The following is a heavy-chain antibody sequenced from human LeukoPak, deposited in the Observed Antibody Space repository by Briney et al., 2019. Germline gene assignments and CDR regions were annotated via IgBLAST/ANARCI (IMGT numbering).Heavy chain of an antibody. CDR3: ASAAAAGKYSSYFDY. CDR1: GGTFSSYA. Sequence: GASVKVSCKASGGTFSSYAISWVRQAPGQGLEWMGGIIPIFGTANYAQKFQGRVTITADESTSTAHMELSSLRSEDTAVYYCASAAAAGKYSSYFDYWGQGTLVTVSS. D-gene: IGHD6-13*01. V-gene: IGHV1-69*13. J-gene: IGHJ4*02. CDR2: IIPIFGTA.